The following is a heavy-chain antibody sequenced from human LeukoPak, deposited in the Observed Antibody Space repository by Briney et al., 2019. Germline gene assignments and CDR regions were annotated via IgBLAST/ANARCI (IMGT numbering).Heavy chain of an antibody. V-gene: IGHV4-59*01. Sequence: SETLSLTCTVSGGSISSYYSSWIRQPPGKGLEWIGYIYSSGSTNYKQSLKSRVTISVDTSKNQFSLKLSSVTAADTAVYYCARDERGWFDPWGEGTLVTDSS. CDR1: GGSISSYY. CDR2: IYSSGST. J-gene: IGHJ5*02. D-gene: IGHD3-10*01. CDR3: ARDERGWFDP.